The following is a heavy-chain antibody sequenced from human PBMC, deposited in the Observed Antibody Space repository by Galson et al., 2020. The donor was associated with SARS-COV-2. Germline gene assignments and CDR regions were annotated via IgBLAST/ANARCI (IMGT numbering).Heavy chain of an antibody. CDR1: GYSISSGYY. D-gene: IGHD3-3*01. Sequence: SETLSLTCTVSGYSISSGYYWGRIRQPPGKVLEWIGSIYHRGSNYYNPSLKSRVTISVDTSKHQFSLKLSSSTAADTAVYYCAGDLHPTRITIFRVVIGFNFDYWGQGTLVTVSS. CDR3: AGDLHPTRITIFRVVIGFNFDY. J-gene: IGHJ4*02. CDR2: IYHRGSN. V-gene: IGHV4-38-2*02.